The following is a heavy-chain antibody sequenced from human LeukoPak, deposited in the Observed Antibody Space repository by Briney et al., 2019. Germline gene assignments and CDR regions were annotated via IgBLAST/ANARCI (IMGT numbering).Heavy chain of an antibody. CDR2: INHSGST. CDR3: ARGQGRRRFLEWLSDWFDP. CDR1: GGSFSGYY. D-gene: IGHD3-3*01. Sequence: SETLSLTCAVYGGSFSGYYWSWIRQPPGKGLEWIGEINHSGSTNYNPSLKSRVTISVDTSKNQFSLKLSSVTAADTAVYYCARGQGRRRFLEWLSDWFDPWGQGTLVTVSS. J-gene: IGHJ5*02. V-gene: IGHV4-34*01.